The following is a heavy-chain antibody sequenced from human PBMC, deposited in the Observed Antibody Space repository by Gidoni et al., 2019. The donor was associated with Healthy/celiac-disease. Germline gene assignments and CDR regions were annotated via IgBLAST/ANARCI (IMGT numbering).Heavy chain of an antibody. J-gene: IGHJ4*02. CDR2: ISYDGSNK. CDR3: AKESEMANDY. Sequence: QVQLVESGGGVVQPGRPLRLSCAASGFTFSSYGMHWVRQAPGKGLEWVAVISYDGSNKYYADSVKGRFTISRDNSKNTLYLQMNSLRAEDTAVYYCAKESEMANDYWGQGTLVTVSS. V-gene: IGHV3-30*18. CDR1: GFTFSSYG.